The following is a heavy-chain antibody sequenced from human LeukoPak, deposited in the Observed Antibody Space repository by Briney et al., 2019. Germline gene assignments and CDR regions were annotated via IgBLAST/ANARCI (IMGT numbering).Heavy chain of an antibody. CDR1: GGSISSSSYY. CDR2: IYYSGST. Sequence: SETLSLTCTVSGGSISSSSYYWGWIRQPPGKGLEWIGSIYYSGSTYYNPSLKSRVTISVDTSKNQFSLKLSSVTAADTAVYYCARSVERWLQFWDWGQGTLVTVSS. D-gene: IGHD5-24*01. CDR3: ARSVERWLQFWD. J-gene: IGHJ4*02. V-gene: IGHV4-39*01.